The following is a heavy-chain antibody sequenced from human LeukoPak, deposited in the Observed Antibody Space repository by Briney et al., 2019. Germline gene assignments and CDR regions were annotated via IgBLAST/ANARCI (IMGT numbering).Heavy chain of an antibody. J-gene: IGHJ4*02. CDR3: ARGYSSSWYLD. CDR2: ISSSSFI. D-gene: IGHD6-13*01. CDR1: GFNLSSYS. Sequence: PGGSLRLSCAGSGFNLSSYSMSWVRQAPWKGLEFVSSISSSSFIYYADSVKGRFTISRDNAKKSLSLQMNSLRADDTAVYYCARGYSSSWYLDWGQGTLVTVSS. V-gene: IGHV3-21*01.